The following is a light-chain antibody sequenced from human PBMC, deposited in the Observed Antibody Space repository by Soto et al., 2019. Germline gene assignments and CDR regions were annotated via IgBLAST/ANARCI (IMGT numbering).Light chain of an antibody. CDR2: EGS. CDR1: SSDVGSYNL. CDR3: CSYETSSTYV. V-gene: IGLV2-23*01. J-gene: IGLJ1*01. Sequence: QSVLAQPASVSGSPGQSITISCTGTSSDVGSYNLVSWYQHHPGKTPKLMIYEGSRRPSGVSNRFSASKSGNTASLTISGLQAGDEAEYYCCSYETSSTYVFGSGTKV.